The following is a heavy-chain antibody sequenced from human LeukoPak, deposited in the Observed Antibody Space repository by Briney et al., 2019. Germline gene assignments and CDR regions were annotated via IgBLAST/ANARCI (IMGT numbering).Heavy chain of an antibody. CDR2: IYYRGST. D-gene: IGHD3-22*01. Sequence: SETLSLTCTVSGASMTNYYWSWIRQSPGKGLEWIGYIYYRGSTNYNPSLERRVTISLDTSKNQFFLNLRSVTAADTAIYHCARHYFDSGIYYAIDTFTPWGQGTTVTVSS. CDR1: GASMTNYY. J-gene: IGHJ3*01. CDR3: ARHYFDSGIYYAIDTFTP. V-gene: IGHV4-59*01.